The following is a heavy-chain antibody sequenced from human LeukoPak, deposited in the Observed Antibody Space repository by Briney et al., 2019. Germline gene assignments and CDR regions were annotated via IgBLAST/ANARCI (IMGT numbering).Heavy chain of an antibody. J-gene: IGHJ4*02. CDR2: INSDGSST. Sequence: PGGSLRLSCAASGFTFSSYWTHWVRQAPGKGLVWVSRINSDGSSTSYADSVKGRFTISRDNAKNTLYLQMNSLRAEDTAVYYCAREVRSSGWYAFDYWGQGTLVTVSS. V-gene: IGHV3-74*01. CDR1: GFTFSSYW. CDR3: AREVRSSGWYAFDY. D-gene: IGHD6-19*01.